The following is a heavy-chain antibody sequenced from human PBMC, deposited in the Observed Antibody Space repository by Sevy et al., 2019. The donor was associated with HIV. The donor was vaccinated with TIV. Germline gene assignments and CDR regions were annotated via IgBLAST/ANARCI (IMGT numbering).Heavy chain of an antibody. V-gene: IGHV3-30*04. CDR2: ISYDGSKR. CDR3: ARDLPSAVTDPFYYYGMDV. CDR1: GFTFSIYA. J-gene: IGHJ6*02. D-gene: IGHD2-21*02. Sequence: GGSLRLSCAASGFTFSIYATHWVRQAPGKGLEWVAVISYDGSKRYYVDSMKGRFTISRDNSKDTLYLQMNSLRPEDTAVYYCARDLPSAVTDPFYYYGMDVWGQGTTVTVSS.